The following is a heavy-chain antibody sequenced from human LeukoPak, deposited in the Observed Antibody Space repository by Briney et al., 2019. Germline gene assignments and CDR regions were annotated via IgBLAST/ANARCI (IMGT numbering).Heavy chain of an antibody. J-gene: IGHJ6*02. V-gene: IGHV4-59*08. CDR3: ARRRDDSSSWYPYYYYGMDV. Sequence: SETLSLTCTVSGGSISSYYWSWIRQPPGKGLEWIGYIYYSGSTNYNPSLKSRVTISVDTSKNQFSLKLSSVTAADTAVYYCARRRDDSSSWYPYYYYGMDVWGQGTTVTVPS. CDR2: IYYSGST. D-gene: IGHD6-13*01. CDR1: GGSISSYY.